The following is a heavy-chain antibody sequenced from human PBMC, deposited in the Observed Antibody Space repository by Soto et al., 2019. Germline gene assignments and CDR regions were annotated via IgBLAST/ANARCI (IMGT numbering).Heavy chain of an antibody. CDR2: ISTYDGNT. CDR3: ARKSSSSSWFDP. J-gene: IGHJ5*02. D-gene: IGHD2-2*01. V-gene: IGHV1-18*01. CDR1: GYTFFTYG. Sequence: QVQLVQSGAEVKKPGASVKVSCKASGYTFFTYGITWVRQAPGQGLEWMGWISTYDGNTDYAQKLQGRVTMTTDTSTRTAYTELRSLRSDDTAVYYCARKSSSSSWFDPWGQGTLVTVSS.